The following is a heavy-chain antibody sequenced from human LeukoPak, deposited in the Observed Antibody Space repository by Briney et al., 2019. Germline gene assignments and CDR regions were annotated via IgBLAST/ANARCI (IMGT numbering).Heavy chain of an antibody. J-gene: IGHJ4*02. CDR1: GGSFSGYY. V-gene: IGHV4-34*01. D-gene: IGHD2-15*01. Sequence: SETLSLTCAVYGGSFSGYYCSWLRQPPGKGLEWIGEIHHSGSTSYNPSLKSRVTISVDTSKNQFSLKLSSVTAADTAVYYCARVRPRSCITDWGQGTLVTVSS. CDR3: ARVRPRSCITD. CDR2: IHHSGST.